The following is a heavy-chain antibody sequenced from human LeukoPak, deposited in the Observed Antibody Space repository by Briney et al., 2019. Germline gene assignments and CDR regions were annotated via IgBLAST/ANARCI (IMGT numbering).Heavy chain of an antibody. CDR1: GGSISSYY. CDR2: IYTSGST. Sequence: SEALSLTCTVSGGSISSYYWSWIRQPPGKGLEWIGYIYTSGSTNYNPSLKSRVTISVDTSKNQFSLKLSSVTAADTAVYYCARSIAARSNAFDIWGQGTMVTVSS. CDR3: ARSIAARSNAFDI. J-gene: IGHJ3*02. V-gene: IGHV4-4*09. D-gene: IGHD6-6*01.